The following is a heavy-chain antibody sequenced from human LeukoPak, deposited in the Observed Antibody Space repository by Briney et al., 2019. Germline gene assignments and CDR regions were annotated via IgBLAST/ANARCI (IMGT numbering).Heavy chain of an antibody. CDR1: GGSISSYY. CDR2: IYYSGST. CDR3: ARVAITMVRGVIIVFDY. V-gene: IGHV4-59*01. D-gene: IGHD3-10*01. J-gene: IGHJ4*02. Sequence: SETLSLTCTVSGGSISSYYWSWIRQPPGKGLEWIGYIYYSGSTNYNPSLKSRVTISVDTSKNQFSLKLSSVTAADTAVYYYARVAITMVRGVIIVFDYWGQGTLVTVSS.